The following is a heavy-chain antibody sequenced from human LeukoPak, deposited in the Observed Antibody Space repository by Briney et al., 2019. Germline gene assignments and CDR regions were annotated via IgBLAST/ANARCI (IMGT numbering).Heavy chain of an antibody. V-gene: IGHV3-9*01. CDR2: ISWNSGSI. J-gene: IGHJ5*02. CDR1: GFTFDDYA. CDR3: AKDPTLNVA. Sequence: GGSLRLSCAASGFTFDDYAMHWVRQAPGKGLEWVSGISWNSGSIGYADSVKGRFTISRDNSKNTLYLQMNSLRAEDTAVYYCAKDPTLNVAWGQGTLVTVSS. D-gene: IGHD2-15*01.